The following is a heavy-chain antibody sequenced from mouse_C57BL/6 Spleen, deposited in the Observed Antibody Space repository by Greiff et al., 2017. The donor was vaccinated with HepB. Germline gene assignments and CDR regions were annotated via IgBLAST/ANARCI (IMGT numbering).Heavy chain of an antibody. CDR3: ARKAFYYMDY. J-gene: IGHJ4*01. V-gene: IGHV5-17*01. CDR1: GFTFSDYG. Sequence: EVNVVESGGGLVKPGGSLKLSCAASGFTFSDYGMHWVRQAPEKGLEWVAYISSGSSTIYYADTVKGRFTISRDNAKNTLFLQMTSLRSEDTAMYYCARKAFYYMDYWGQGTSVTVSS. D-gene: IGHD2-1*01. CDR2: ISSGSSTI.